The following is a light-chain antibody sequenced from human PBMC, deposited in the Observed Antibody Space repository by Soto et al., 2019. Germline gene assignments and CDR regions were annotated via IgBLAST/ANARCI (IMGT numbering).Light chain of an antibody. V-gene: IGKV1-27*01. CDR3: QQYSSAPNT. CDR1: QDIIYY. Sequence: DIRMTQSPSSLSAFVGDTVTITCRASQDIIYYLAWYQQKPGKIPKLLIHSASTLQTGVQSRFSATGSGTVFTLTNNNLQTEAVATYYCQQYSSAPNTFGQGSRLESK. CDR2: SAS. J-gene: IGKJ2*01.